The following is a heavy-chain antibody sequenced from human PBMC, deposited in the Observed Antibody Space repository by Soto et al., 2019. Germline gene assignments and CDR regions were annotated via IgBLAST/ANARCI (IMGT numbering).Heavy chain of an antibody. Sequence: GGSLRLSCAASGFTFSSYEMNWVRQAPGKGLEWVSYISSSGSTIYYADSVKGRFTISRDNAKNSLYLQMNSLRAEDTAVYYCARDMDPGPYYYGMDVWGQGTTVTVS. CDR1: GFTFSSYE. CDR2: ISSSGSTI. V-gene: IGHV3-48*03. CDR3: ARDMDPGPYYYGMDV. D-gene: IGHD3-10*01. J-gene: IGHJ6*02.